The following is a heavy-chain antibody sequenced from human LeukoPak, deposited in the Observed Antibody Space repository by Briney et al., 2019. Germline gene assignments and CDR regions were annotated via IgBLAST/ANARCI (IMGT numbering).Heavy chain of an antibody. J-gene: IGHJ4*02. V-gene: IGHV4-30-4*01. Sequence: SQTLSLTCTVSGGSISSGDYYWSWIRQPPGKGLEWIGYIYYSGSTYYNPSLKSRVTISVDTSKNQFSLKLSSVTAADTAVYYCARTLRRGYYFGYWGQGTLVTVSS. CDR2: IYYSGST. D-gene: IGHD3-10*01. CDR1: GGSISSGDYY. CDR3: ARTLRRGYYFGY.